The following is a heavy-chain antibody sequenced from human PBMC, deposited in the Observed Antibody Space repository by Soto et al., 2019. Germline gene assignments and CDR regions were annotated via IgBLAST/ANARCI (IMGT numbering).Heavy chain of an antibody. Sequence: GGSLRLSCAASGFTFSSYAMSWVRQAPGKGLEWVSAIRGSGGSTYYADSVKGRFTISRDNSKNTLYLQMNSLRAEDTAVYYCAKARDFIVVVPAAMDYWGQGTLVTVSS. CDR3: AKARDFIVVVPAAMDY. CDR1: GFTFSSYA. D-gene: IGHD2-2*01. CDR2: IRGSGGST. J-gene: IGHJ4*02. V-gene: IGHV3-23*01.